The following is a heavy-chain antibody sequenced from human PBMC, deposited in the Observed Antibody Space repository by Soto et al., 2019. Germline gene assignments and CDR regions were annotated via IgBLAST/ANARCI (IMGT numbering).Heavy chain of an antibody. CDR3: ARLGPYASGTYSFRYNWFGP. CDR2: IYSGGTT. D-gene: IGHD3-10*01. J-gene: IGHJ5*02. Sequence: EVQLVESGGGLIQPGGSLRLSCAASGFSVSSSQMNWVRQAPGKGLEWVSVIYSGGTTYYAVSVKGRFTISRDNSKNTLYLQMNSLRAEDTAVYYCARLGPYASGTYSFRYNWFGPWGQGTLVTVSS. CDR1: GFSVSSSQ. V-gene: IGHV3-53*01.